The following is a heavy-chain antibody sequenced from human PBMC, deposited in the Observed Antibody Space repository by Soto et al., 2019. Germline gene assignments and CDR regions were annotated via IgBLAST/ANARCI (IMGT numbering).Heavy chain of an antibody. J-gene: IGHJ4*02. CDR2: IYYSGST. D-gene: IGHD2-21*02. CDR1: GGSITGTTYY. CDR3: ARHQRVTGGPFDY. V-gene: IGHV4-39*01. Sequence: ETLSLTCTVSGGSITGTTYYWGWIRQPPGKGLKWIGSIYYSGSTYYSPSLKSRVTLSVDTSKNHVSLRRSSVTAADTAVYYCARHQRVTGGPFDYWGQGTLVTVSS.